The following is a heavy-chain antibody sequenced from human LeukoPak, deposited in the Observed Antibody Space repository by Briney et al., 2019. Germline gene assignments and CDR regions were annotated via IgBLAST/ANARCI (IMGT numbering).Heavy chain of an antibody. CDR3: VRVGMNIHAMDV. CDR1: GFTFSPYS. J-gene: IGHJ6*02. Sequence: GGSLRLSCAASGFTFSPYSMNWVRQAPGKGLEWVSSISGGSDYIFYADSVKGRFTFSRDNAKNSLFLQMHDLRAEDTAVYYCVRVGMNIHAMDVWGQGTTVTVSS. V-gene: IGHV3-21*01. CDR2: ISGGSDYI. D-gene: IGHD2/OR15-2a*01.